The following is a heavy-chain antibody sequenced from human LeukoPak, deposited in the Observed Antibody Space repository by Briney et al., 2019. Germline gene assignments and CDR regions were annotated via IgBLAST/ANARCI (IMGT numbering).Heavy chain of an antibody. CDR2: IGGSGGGT. CDR3: AKGARLNYYYLDV. CDR1: GFAFSTYT. Sequence: GGSLTLSCAASGFAFSTYTMNWVRQAPGQRLEWVSAIGGSGGGTRYVDSVKGRVTISRDNSKNTLYLQMNGLRDDDTAVYYCAKGARLNYYYLDVWGKGTTVTVSS. J-gene: IGHJ6*03. V-gene: IGHV3-23*01.